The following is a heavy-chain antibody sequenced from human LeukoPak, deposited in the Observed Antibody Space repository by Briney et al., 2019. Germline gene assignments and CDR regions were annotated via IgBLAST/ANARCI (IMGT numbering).Heavy chain of an antibody. Sequence: PGGSLRLSCAASGFTFSSYWMSWVRQAPGKGLEWVAYINKGGSEKYYVDSVKGRFTISRDNAKNSLYLQMNSLRAEDTAVYYCARDHSNYDSIGATSDAFGIWGQGTMVSVSS. V-gene: IGHV3-7*01. CDR3: ARDHSNYDSIGATSDAFGI. CDR2: INKGGSEK. D-gene: IGHD3-22*01. CDR1: GFTFSSYW. J-gene: IGHJ3*02.